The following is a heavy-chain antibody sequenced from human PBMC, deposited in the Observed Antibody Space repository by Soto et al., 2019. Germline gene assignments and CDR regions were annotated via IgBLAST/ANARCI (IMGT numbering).Heavy chain of an antibody. CDR1: GFTFSSYG. CDR3: ARNPFQTTVTNYSDC. CDR2: IWYDGSNK. D-gene: IGHD4-17*01. Sequence: GGSLRLSCAASGFTFSSYGMHWVRQAPGKGLEWVAVIWYDGSNKYYADSVKGRFTISRDNSKNTLYLQMNSLRAEDTAVYYCARNPFQTTVTNYSDCWGQGTLVTVSS. J-gene: IGHJ4*02. V-gene: IGHV3-33*01.